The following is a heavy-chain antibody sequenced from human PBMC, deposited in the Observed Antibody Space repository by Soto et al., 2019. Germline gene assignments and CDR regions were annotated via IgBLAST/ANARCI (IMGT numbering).Heavy chain of an antibody. D-gene: IGHD2-2*01. CDR1: GGTFSSYA. Sequence: QVQLVQSGAEVKKPGSSVKVSCKASGGTFSSYAISWVRQAPGQGLEWMGGIIPISDTTNDAQKFQGRVTITADDSTSPAYMELSSLRSEDTAVYYCARSQGSSTSLEIYYYYYYGMDVWGQGTTVTVSS. CDR2: IIPISDTT. J-gene: IGHJ6*02. V-gene: IGHV1-69*01. CDR3: ARSQGSSTSLEIYYYYYYGMDV.